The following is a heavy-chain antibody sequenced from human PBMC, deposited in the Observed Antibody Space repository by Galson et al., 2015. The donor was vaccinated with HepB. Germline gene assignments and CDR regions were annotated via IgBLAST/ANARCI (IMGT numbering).Heavy chain of an antibody. CDR2: ISYDGSNK. V-gene: IGHV3-30*18. Sequence: SLRLSCAASGFTFSSYGMHWVRQAPGKGLEWVAVISYDGSNKYYADSVKGRFTISRDNSKNTLYLQMNSLRAEDTAVYYCAKDRRFRELFGHFDYWGQGTLVTVSS. J-gene: IGHJ4*02. CDR3: AKDRRFRELFGHFDY. CDR1: GFTFSSYG. D-gene: IGHD3-10*01.